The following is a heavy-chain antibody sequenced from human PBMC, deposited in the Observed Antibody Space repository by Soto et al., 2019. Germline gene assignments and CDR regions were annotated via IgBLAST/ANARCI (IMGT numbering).Heavy chain of an antibody. Sequence: ASVKVSCKASGYTFTSYYMHWVLQAPGQGLEWMGIINPSGGSTSYAQKFQGGVTMTRDTSTSTVYMELSSLRSEDTAVYYCARVTAAGKDYYYYGMDVWGQGTTVTVSS. CDR2: INPSGGST. CDR3: ARVTAAGKDYYYYGMDV. CDR1: GYTFTSYY. D-gene: IGHD6-13*01. V-gene: IGHV1-46*01. J-gene: IGHJ6*02.